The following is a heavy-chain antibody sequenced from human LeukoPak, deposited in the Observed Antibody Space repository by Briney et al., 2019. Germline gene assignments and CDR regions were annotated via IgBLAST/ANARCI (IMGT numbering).Heavy chain of an antibody. V-gene: IGHV4-59*08. J-gene: IGHJ3*02. Sequence: PSETLSLTCTVSGGSISDYYWNWIRQPPGKGLEWIGYIYYSGSSNHNPSLKSRVTMSVDTSKNQFSLKLNSVTAADTAVYFCATDGRDGYLDVFDIRGQGTVVTVSS. D-gene: IGHD5-24*01. CDR2: IYYSGSS. CDR3: ATDGRDGYLDVFDI. CDR1: GGSISDYY.